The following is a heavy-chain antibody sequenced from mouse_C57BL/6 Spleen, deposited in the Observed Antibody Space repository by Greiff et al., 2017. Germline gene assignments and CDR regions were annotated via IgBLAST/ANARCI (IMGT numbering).Heavy chain of an antibody. D-gene: IGHD1-1*02. J-gene: IGHJ2*01. CDR1: GYTFTSYW. CDR2: IDPSDSET. CDR3: AIYGYIAEDFDY. Sequence: QVQLQQPGAELVRPGSSVKLSCKASGYTFTSYWMHWVKQRPIQGLDRIGNIDPSDSETHYPPTFKDKATLTVDKSSSTAYRQLSSLTSEDSAVYYCAIYGYIAEDFDYWGQGTTRTVSS. V-gene: IGHV1-52*01.